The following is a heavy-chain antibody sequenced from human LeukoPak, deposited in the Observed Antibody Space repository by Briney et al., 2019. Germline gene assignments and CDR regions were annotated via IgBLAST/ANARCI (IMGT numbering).Heavy chain of an antibody. CDR1: GGSISSYY. J-gene: IGHJ4*02. D-gene: IGHD6-6*01. V-gene: IGHV3-53*01. CDR2: IYSGGST. Sequence: ETLSLTCTVSGGSISSYYWSWVRQAPGKGLEWVSVIYSGGSTYYADSVNGRFTISRDHSKNTLYLQMNSLRAEDTAVYYCARDYGSSPALGYWGQGTLVTVSS. CDR3: ARDYGSSPALGY.